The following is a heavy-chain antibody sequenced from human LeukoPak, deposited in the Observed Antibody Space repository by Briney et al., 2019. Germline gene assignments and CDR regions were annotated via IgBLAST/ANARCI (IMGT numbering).Heavy chain of an antibody. D-gene: IGHD5-12*01. J-gene: IGHJ4*02. V-gene: IGHV3-48*03. CDR1: GFTFRSYE. CDR3: ARVIRGTLKFDY. CDR2: LSSSGSAF. Sequence: GGSLRLSCEDSGFTFRSYEMNWVRQAPGKGLEWIAYLSSSGSAFSYADSVKGRFTIARDNAKNSVYLEMNSLRADDTAVYYCARVIRGTLKFDYWGQGTLVTVSS.